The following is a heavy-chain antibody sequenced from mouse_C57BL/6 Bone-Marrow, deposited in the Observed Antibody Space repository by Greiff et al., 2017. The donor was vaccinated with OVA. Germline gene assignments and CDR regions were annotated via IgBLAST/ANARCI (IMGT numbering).Heavy chain of an antibody. J-gene: IGHJ3*01. CDR1: GFTFSSSG. V-gene: IGHV5-6*02. Sequence: DVKLVESGGDFVKPGGSLTLSCAASGFTFSSSGLSWVRPPPDKRLVWVATISSGGSYTYYPASVKGRFTISSDNAKNTLYLQMRSLKSEDTAMYYCARRNPIYYDYDEYAYWGQGTRVTVSA. CDR2: ISSGGSYT. D-gene: IGHD2-4*01. CDR3: ARRNPIYYDYDEYAY.